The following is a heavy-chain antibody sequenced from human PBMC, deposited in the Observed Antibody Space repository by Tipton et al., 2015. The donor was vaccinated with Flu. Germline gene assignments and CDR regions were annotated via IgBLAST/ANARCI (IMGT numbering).Heavy chain of an antibody. J-gene: IGHJ6*02. V-gene: IGHV4-39*07. D-gene: IGHD2-2*02. CDR1: GDSINSDSYY. CDR2: IYYTGTT. Sequence: TLSLTCTVSGDSINSDSYYWGWIRQTPGKGLQWIGSIYYTGTTSYNPSLQGRVTISADRSKNQFSLEMSSLTAADTAVYYCARPHTPYFYGMDVWGQGTTVTVSS. CDR3: ARPHTPYFYGMDV.